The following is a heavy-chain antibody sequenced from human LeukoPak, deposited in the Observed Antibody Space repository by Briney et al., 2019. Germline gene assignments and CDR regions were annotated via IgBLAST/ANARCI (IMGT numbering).Heavy chain of an antibody. Sequence: ASVKVSCKASGYTFTSYDINWVRQAPGQGLEWMGWISAYNGNTNYAQKLQGRVTMTTDTSTSTAYMELRSLRSDDTAVYYCARDNTRITNYYWGQGTLVTVSS. CDR1: GYTFTSYD. J-gene: IGHJ4*02. CDR2: ISAYNGNT. D-gene: IGHD2-2*01. V-gene: IGHV1-18*01. CDR3: ARDNTRITNYY.